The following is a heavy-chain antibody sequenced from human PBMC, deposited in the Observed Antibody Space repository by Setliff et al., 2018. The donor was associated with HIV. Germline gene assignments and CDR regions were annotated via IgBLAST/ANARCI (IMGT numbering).Heavy chain of an antibody. D-gene: IGHD3-16*02. CDR3: ARVNYDYVWGSYRATLYYYYYYMDV. J-gene: IGHJ6*03. Sequence: ASVKVSCKASGYTFSRYGISWVRQAPGQGLEWMGWINPTGGSATYAQKFQDRVTMTRNTSISTAYMELSSLRSEDTAVYYCARVNYDYVWGSYRATLYYYYYYMDVWGKGTTVTVSS. CDR2: INPTGGSA. CDR1: GYTFSRYG. V-gene: IGHV1-8*02.